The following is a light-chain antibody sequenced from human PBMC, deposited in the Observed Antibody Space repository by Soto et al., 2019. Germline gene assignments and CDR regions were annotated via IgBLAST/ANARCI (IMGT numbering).Light chain of an antibody. CDR1: SSDVGGYNY. CDR3: SSYAGTHIV. Sequence: HSALTQPPSASGSPGQSVAISCTGTSSDVGGYNYVSWYQQLPGKAPKLMIYDVSKRPSGVPDRFSGSKSGNSASLTVSGLQAADEADYYCSSYAGTHIVFGTGTKLTVL. CDR2: DVS. J-gene: IGLJ1*01. V-gene: IGLV2-8*01.